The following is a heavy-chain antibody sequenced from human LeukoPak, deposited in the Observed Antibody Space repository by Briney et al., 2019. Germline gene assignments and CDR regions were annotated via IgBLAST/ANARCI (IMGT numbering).Heavy chain of an antibody. CDR1: GYSFTSYW. CDR2: IYPGDSDT. V-gene: IGHV5-51*01. D-gene: IGHD3-22*01. Sequence: GESLKISCKGSGYSFTSYWIGWVRQMPGKGLEWTGIIYPGDSDTRYSPSFQGQVTISADKSISTAYLQWSSLKASGTAMYYCARRYDSSGYYVDYWGQGTLVTVSS. CDR3: ARRYDSSGYYVDY. J-gene: IGHJ4*02.